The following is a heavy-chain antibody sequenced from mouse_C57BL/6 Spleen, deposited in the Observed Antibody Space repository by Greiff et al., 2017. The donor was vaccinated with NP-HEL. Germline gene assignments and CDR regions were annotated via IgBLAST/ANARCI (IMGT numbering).Heavy chain of an antibody. CDR2: INPNNGGT. Sequence: VQLQQSGPELVKPGASVKISCKASGYTFTDYYMNWVKQSHGKSLEWIGDINPNNGGTSYNQKFKGKATLTVDKSSSTAYMELRSLTSEDSAVYYCARKGGYDGHYFDYWGQGTTLTVSS. V-gene: IGHV1-26*01. J-gene: IGHJ2*01. CDR3: ARKGGYDGHYFDY. CDR1: GYTFTDYY. D-gene: IGHD2-2*01.